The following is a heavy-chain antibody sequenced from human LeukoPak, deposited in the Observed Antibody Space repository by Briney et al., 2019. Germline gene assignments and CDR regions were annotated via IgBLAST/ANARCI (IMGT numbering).Heavy chain of an antibody. CDR1: GGSFSGYY. J-gene: IGHJ6*03. V-gene: IGHV4-34*01. Sequence: PSETLSLTCAVYGGSFSGYYWSWIRQPPGKGLEWIGEINHSGSTNYNPSLKSRVTISVDTSKNQFSLKLSSVTAADTAVYYCARVSGQRITIFGVVIEGPHCYYYMDVWGKGTTVTVSS. D-gene: IGHD3-3*01. CDR3: ARVSGQRITIFGVVIEGPHCYYYMDV. CDR2: INHSGST.